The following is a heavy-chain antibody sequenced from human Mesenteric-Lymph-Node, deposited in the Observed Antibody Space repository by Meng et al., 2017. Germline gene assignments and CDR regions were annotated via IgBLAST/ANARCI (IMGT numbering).Heavy chain of an antibody. CDR3: AKALTTVTTAVDY. V-gene: IGHV3-23*01. CDR2: ISGSGPVT. CDR1: GFTFSSNG. J-gene: IGHJ4*02. Sequence: EVQLLESGGGLVHPGGSLIRSCAASGFTFSSNGMNWVRQAPGKGLEWVSSISGSGPVTYYADSVKGRFTISRDNSKNTLYLQMNSLKAEDTAVYYCAKALTTVTTAVDYWGQGTLVTVSS. D-gene: IGHD4-17*01.